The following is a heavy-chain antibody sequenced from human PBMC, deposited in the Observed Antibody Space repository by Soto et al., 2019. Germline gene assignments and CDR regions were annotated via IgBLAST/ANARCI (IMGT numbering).Heavy chain of an antibody. Sequence: SETLSLTCAASGGSLRGHYWSWIRQSPEKGLEWIREINHSGFTNYNPTLKSRVTISRDASKNQFSLRLSSMTAADSAVYFCARAAVKLGATLFDSWGQGTLVTVSS. J-gene: IGHJ4*02. D-gene: IGHD1-26*01. CDR2: INHSGFT. CDR1: GGSLRGHY. CDR3: ARAAVKLGATLFDS. V-gene: IGHV4-34*01.